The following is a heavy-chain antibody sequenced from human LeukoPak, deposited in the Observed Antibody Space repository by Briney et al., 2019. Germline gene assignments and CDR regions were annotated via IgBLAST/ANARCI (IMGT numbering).Heavy chain of an antibody. CDR1: GDTFTGYY. CDR3: ARNKQLDWAHYYYSYMDV. V-gene: IGHV1-2*02. D-gene: IGHD1-1*01. J-gene: IGHJ6*03. CDR2: IKPNSGGT. Sequence: AASVKVSCKACGDTFTGYYMHWVRQAPGQGLEWMGWIKPNSGGTNYAQKFQGRVTMTRDTSISTAYMELSRLRADDTAVYYCARNKQLDWAHYYYSYMDVWGKGTTVTVSS.